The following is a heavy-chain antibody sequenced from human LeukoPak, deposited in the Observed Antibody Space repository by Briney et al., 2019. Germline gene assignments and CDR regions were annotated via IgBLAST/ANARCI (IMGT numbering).Heavy chain of an antibody. CDR3: ARDQPYYYDSSGRPPY. J-gene: IGHJ4*02. CDR2: ISSSSSTI. CDR1: GFTFSSFA. D-gene: IGHD3-22*01. V-gene: IGHV3-48*01. Sequence: GGSLRLSCAASGFTFSSFAMSWVRQAPGKGLEWVSYISSSSSTIYYADSVKGRFTISRDNAKNSLYLQMNSLRAEDTAVYYCARDQPYYYDSSGRPPYWGQGTLVTVSS.